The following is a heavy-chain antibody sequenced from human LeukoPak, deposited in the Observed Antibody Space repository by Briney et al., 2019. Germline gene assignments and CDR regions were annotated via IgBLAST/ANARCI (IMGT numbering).Heavy chain of an antibody. J-gene: IGHJ4*02. D-gene: IGHD2-2*01. Sequence: SETLSLTCTVSGGSISSYYWSWIRQPPGKGLEWIGYIFYSGSTYYNPSLKSRVIISVDTSKNQFSLKLSSVTAADTAVYYCARGTLSTPDYWGQGTLVTVSS. CDR1: GGSISSYY. CDR2: IFYSGST. CDR3: ARGTLSTPDY. V-gene: IGHV4-30-4*08.